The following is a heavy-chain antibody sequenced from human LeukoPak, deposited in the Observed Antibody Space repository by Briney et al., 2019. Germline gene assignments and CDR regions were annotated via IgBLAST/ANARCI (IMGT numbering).Heavy chain of an antibody. Sequence: SETLPLTCTVSGASINFYYWSWVRQSPEKGLEWIGNVYYSGSANYNPSLQSRVTISVETSKNQFSLKLTSVTAADTAVYYCARPHIAVAGYYFDDWGQGALVTVSS. V-gene: IGHV4-59*01. J-gene: IGHJ4*02. CDR1: GASINFYY. CDR3: ARPHIAVAGYYFDD. D-gene: IGHD6-19*01. CDR2: VYYSGSA.